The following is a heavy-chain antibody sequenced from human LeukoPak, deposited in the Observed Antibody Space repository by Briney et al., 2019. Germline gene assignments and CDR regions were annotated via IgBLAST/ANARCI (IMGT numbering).Heavy chain of an antibody. CDR2: IKSKTDGGTT. CDR1: GFTFSNAW. CDR3: TTDLYEFATNFDY. D-gene: IGHD2/OR15-2a*01. J-gene: IGHJ4*02. V-gene: IGHV3-15*01. Sequence: GGSLRLSCAASGFTFSNAWMSWVRQAPGKGLEWVGRIKSKTDGGTTDYAAPVKGRFTISRDDSKNTLYLQLNSLKTEDTAVYYCTTDLYEFATNFDYWGQGTLVTVSS.